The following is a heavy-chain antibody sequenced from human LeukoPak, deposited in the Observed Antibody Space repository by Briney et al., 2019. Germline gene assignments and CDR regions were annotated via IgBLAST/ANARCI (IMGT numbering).Heavy chain of an antibody. CDR2: ISSSGSTI. CDR3: ARDYYLGIVDQ. J-gene: IGHJ5*02. CDR1: GFTFSSYE. V-gene: IGHV3-48*03. Sequence: GGSLRLSCAASGFTFSSYEMNWVRQAPGKGLEWVSYISSSGSTIYYADSVKGRFTISRDNAKNTLYLQMNSLRVEDTAAYYCARDYYLGIVDQWGQGTRVTVSS. D-gene: IGHD7-27*01.